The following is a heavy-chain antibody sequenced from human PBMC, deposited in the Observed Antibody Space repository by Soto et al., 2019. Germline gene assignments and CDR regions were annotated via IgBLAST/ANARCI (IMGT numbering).Heavy chain of an antibody. Sequence: ASVKVSCEASGYSFTSYSMHCVRQAPGQRLEWMGWINAGNGNTKSSQKFQGRVTITRDTSACIAYMELSSLRSQCPAVYYCARWDTINKKGTKGHYYLNFWGNGPKETV. CDR2: INAGNGNT. CDR1: GYSFTSYS. V-gene: IGHV1-3*01. CDR3: ARWDTINKKGTKGHYYLNF. D-gene: IGHD5-12*01. J-gene: IGHJ6*03.